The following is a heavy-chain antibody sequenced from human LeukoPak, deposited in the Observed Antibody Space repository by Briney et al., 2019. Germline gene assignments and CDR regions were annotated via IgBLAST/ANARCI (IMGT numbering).Heavy chain of an antibody. CDR2: ISGSGGST. CDR3: AKGAVAGNYYYYGMDV. J-gene: IGHJ6*02. Sequence: GGSLRLSCAASGFTFSSYAMIWVRQAPGKGLEWVSTISGSGGSTYYADSVKGRFTISRDNSKNALYLQMNSLRAEDTAVYYCAKGAVAGNYYYYGMDVWGQGTTVTVSS. D-gene: IGHD6-19*01. CDR1: GFTFSSYA. V-gene: IGHV3-23*01.